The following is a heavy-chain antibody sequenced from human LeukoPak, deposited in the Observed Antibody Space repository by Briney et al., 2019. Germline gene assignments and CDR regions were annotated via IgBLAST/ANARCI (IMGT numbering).Heavy chain of an antibody. Sequence: GGSLRLSCVASGFSFSTYWMSWVRQAPGKGLEWVSAISGSGGSTYYADSVKGRFTISRDNSKNTLYLQMNSLRAEDTAVYYCAKGAGYSSTMTDYWGQGTLVTVSS. CDR3: AKGAGYSSTMTDY. CDR1: GFSFSTYW. J-gene: IGHJ4*02. CDR2: ISGSGGST. D-gene: IGHD6-13*01. V-gene: IGHV3-23*01.